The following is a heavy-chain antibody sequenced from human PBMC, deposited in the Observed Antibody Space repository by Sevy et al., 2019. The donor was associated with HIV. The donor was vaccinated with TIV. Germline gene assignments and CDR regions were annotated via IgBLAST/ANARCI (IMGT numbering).Heavy chain of an antibody. V-gene: IGHV3-48*03. CDR3: ARGPHYYYHSSAFFDY. D-gene: IGHD3-22*01. CDR2: ISSSGTSI. J-gene: IGHJ4*02. Sequence: GGSLRLSCAASGFTFSSYEMNWVRQAPGKGLEWISYISSSGTSIYYADSVKGRFTISRDSPKNSLYLQMNSLRAEDTAVYYRARGPHYYYHSSAFFDYWGQGTLVTVSS. CDR1: GFTFSSYE.